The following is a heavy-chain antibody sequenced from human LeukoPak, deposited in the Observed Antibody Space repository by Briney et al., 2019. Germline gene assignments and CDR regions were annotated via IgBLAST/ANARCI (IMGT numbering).Heavy chain of an antibody. J-gene: IGHJ5*02. CDR2: INPNSGGT. D-gene: IGHD6-19*01. CDR3: ALYSSGLFDP. CDR1: GYTFTGYY. V-gene: IGHV1-2*02. Sequence: ASVKVSCKASGYTFTGYYMHWVRQAPGQGLEYMGWINPNSGGTNYAQKFQGRVTMTRDTSISTAYMEVSRLRSDDTAVYYCALYSSGLFDPWGQGTLVTVSS.